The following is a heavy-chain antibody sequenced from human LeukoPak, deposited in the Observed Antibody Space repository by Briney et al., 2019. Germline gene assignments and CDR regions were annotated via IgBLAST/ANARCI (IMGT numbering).Heavy chain of an antibody. CDR2: VYYNGNT. Sequence: SETLSLTCTVSGGSISTSGYYWGWIRQPPGKGLEWMGSVYYNGNTYYHPSLKSRLTISLDTSNNQFSLKLSSVTAADTAVYYCARVDYGEPPLLSASNPHFDYWGQGTLVTVSS. V-gene: IGHV4-39*07. D-gene: IGHD4-17*01. CDR1: GGSISTSGYY. J-gene: IGHJ4*02. CDR3: ARVDYGEPPLLSASNPHFDY.